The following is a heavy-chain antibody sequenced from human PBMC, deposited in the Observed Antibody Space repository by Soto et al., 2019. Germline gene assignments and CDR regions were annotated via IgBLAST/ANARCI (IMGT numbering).Heavy chain of an antibody. V-gene: IGHV1-3*01. D-gene: IGHD1-7*01. CDR2: INAGNGNT. J-gene: IGHJ6*02. CDR1: GYTFTSYA. CDR3: ARDHDGTGTTYGMYV. Sequence: ASVKVSCKASGYTFTSYAMHWVRQAPGQRLEWMGWINAGNGNTKYSQKFQGRVTITRDTSASTAYMELSSLRSEDTAVYYCARDHDGTGTTYGMYVWGQGTTVTAP.